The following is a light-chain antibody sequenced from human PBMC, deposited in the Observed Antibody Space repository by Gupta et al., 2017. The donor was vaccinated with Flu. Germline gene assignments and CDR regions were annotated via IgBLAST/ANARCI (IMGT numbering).Light chain of an antibody. CDR3: QQSSNCPLT. CDR2: DAS. CDR1: QSVSNY. V-gene: IGKV3-11*01. J-gene: IGKJ4*01. Sequence: ATLSWSLGERANLYCRAGQSVSNYLVWYQQKPGQAPSLLIKDASNRAPGIPARFSGSGSGTDFTLTISSREAEDVAVYYCQQSSNCPLTFGQGTQVEIK.